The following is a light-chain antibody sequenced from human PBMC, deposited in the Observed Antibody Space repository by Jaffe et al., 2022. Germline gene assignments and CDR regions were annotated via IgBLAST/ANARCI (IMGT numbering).Light chain of an antibody. CDR1: QGISSW. Sequence: DIQMTQSPSSVSASVGDRVTITCRASQGISSWLVWYQQKPGKAPNLLIYAASSLQSGVPSRFSGSGSGTDFTLTISSLQPEDFATYYCHQTNSFPRTFGQGTKVEVK. V-gene: IGKV1-12*01. CDR2: AAS. CDR3: HQTNSFPRT. J-gene: IGKJ1*01.